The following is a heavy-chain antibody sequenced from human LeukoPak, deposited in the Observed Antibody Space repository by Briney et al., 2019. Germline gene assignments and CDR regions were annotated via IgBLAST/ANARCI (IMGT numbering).Heavy chain of an antibody. D-gene: IGHD2-2*01. CDR2: ISGSGGST. J-gene: IGHJ3*02. CDR1: GFTFSSYA. Sequence: GGSLRLSCAASGFTFSSYAMSWVRQAPGKGLEWASAISGSGGSTYYADSVKGRFTISRDNSKNTLYLQMNSLRAEDTAVYYCAKGEGWCSSTSCENAFDIWGQGTMVTVSS. V-gene: IGHV3-23*01. CDR3: AKGEGWCSSTSCENAFDI.